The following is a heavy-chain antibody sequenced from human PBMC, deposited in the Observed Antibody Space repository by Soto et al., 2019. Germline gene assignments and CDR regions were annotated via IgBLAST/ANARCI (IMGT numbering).Heavy chain of an antibody. CDR2: IHNSEST. CDR1: GASVRSGGRY. Sequence: SETLSLTCTVSGASVRSGGRYWSWIRQYPGQGLEWIGYIHNSESTSYNPSLESRVFISLDTSRNQFSLKLKSVTAADTAVYYCAGGGDSWSQGTLVTVSS. J-gene: IGHJ4*02. CDR3: AGGGDS. D-gene: IGHD3-10*01. V-gene: IGHV4-31*03.